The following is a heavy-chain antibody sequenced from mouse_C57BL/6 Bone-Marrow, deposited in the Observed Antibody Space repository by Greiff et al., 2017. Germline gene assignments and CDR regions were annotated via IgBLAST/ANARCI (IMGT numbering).Heavy chain of an antibody. J-gene: IGHJ3*01. Sequence: QVQLKQPGAELVKPGASVKLSCKASGYTFTSYWMHWVKQRPGQGLEWIGMIHPNSGSTNYNEKFKSKATLTVDKSSSTAYMQLSSLTTEDSAIYYCAREGDGYYVVPFAYWGQGTLVTVSA. CDR2: IHPNSGST. CDR1: GYTFTSYW. D-gene: IGHD2-3*01. CDR3: AREGDGYYVVPFAY. V-gene: IGHV1-64*01.